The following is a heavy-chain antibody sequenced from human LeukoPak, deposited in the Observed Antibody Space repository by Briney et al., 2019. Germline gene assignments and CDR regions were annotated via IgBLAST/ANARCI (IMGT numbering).Heavy chain of an antibody. V-gene: IGHV1-2*02. CDR2: INPKSGGT. CDR3: GREPMNYYDSVSLDY. Sequence: GASVKVSCKASGYTFTDYYMHWVRQAPGQGLEWMGWINPKSGGTSYAQTFQGRVTLTRDTSINTAYMELSRLTSDDTAVYYCGREPMNYYDSVSLDYWGQGRLVTVSS. CDR1: GYTFTDYY. J-gene: IGHJ4*02. D-gene: IGHD3-22*01.